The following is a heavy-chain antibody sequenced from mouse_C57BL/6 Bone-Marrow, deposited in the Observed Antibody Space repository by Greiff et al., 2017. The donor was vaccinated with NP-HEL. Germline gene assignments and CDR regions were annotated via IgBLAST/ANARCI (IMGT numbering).Heavy chain of an antibody. CDR2: IDPSDSYT. CDR1: GYTFTSYW. V-gene: IGHV1-69*01. J-gene: IGHJ4*01. CDR3: ASIAMDY. Sequence: QVQLQQPGAELVMPGASVKLSCKASGYTFTSYWMHWVKQRPGQGLEWIGEIDPSDSYTNYNQKLKGKSTLTVDKSSSTAYMQLSSLTSEDSAVYYCASIAMDYWGQGTSVTVSS.